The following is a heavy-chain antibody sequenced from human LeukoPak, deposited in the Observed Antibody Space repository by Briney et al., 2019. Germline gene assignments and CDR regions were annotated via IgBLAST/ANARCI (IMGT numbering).Heavy chain of an antibody. CDR3: ARVRYSSSWYRYYFDY. D-gene: IGHD6-13*01. J-gene: IGHJ4*02. CDR1: GGSISSYY. V-gene: IGHV4-59*01. Sequence: SETLSLTCTVSGGSISSYYWSWIRQPPGKGLEWIGYIYYSGSTNYNPSLKSRVTISVDTSKNQFSLKLSSVTAADTAVYYCARVRYSSSWYRYYFDYWGQGTLVTVSS. CDR2: IYYSGST.